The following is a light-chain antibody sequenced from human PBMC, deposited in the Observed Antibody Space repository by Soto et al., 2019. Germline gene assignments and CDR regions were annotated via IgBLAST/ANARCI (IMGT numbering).Light chain of an antibody. CDR3: SSYGSSSAPVV. CDR2: EVS. Sequence: QSALTQPASVSGSPGQSITISCTGTSSDIGDYNYVSWYQQYPGKAPKLMIYEVSNRHSGVSNRFSGSKSVTTASLTISGLQAEDEADYFCSSYGSSSAPVVFGGGTKLTVL. CDR1: SSDIGDYNY. J-gene: IGLJ2*01. V-gene: IGLV2-14*01.